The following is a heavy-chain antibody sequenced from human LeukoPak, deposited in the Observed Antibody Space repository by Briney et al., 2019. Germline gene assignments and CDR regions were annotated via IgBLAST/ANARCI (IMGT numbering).Heavy chain of an antibody. CDR1: GFSISAHY. CDR3: ASFSWGSCNYNQEAIWSWFDP. D-gene: IGHD3-10*01. J-gene: IGHJ5*02. V-gene: IGHV4-4*08. Sequence: SETLSLTCTVSGFSISAHYWSWIRQPPGKGLEWIGYINPSGNTNYNPSLRSRLTISVDTSKNQLSLKLSSVTAAETAVYYCASFSWGSCNYNQEAIWSWFDPWGQGTLVIVSS. CDR2: INPSGNT.